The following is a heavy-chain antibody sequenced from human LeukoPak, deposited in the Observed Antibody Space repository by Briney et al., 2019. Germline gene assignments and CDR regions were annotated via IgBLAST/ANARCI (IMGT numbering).Heavy chain of an antibody. Sequence: ASVKVSCKASGYTFTSYGISWVRQAPGQGLEWMGWINPNSGGTNYAQKFQGRVTMTRDTSISTAYIELSRLRSDDTAVYYCAREGGSGSYWGYWGQGTLVTVSS. D-gene: IGHD1-26*01. CDR1: GYTFTSYG. CDR2: INPNSGGT. V-gene: IGHV1-2*02. CDR3: AREGGSGSYWGY. J-gene: IGHJ4*02.